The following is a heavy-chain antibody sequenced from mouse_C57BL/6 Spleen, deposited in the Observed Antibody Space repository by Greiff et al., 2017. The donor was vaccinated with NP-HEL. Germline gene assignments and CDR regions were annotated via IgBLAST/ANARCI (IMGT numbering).Heavy chain of an antibody. J-gene: IGHJ2*01. D-gene: IGHD2-5*01. CDR1: GYTFTSYW. Sequence: QVQLQQPGAELVMPGASVKLSCKASGYTFTSYWMHWVKQRPGQGLEWIGEIDPSDSYTNYNQKFKGKSTLTVDKSSSTAYMQLSSLTSEDSAVYYCARWRGLYSIYYFDYWGQGTTLTVSS. CDR2: IDPSDSYT. CDR3: ARWRGLYSIYYFDY. V-gene: IGHV1-69*01.